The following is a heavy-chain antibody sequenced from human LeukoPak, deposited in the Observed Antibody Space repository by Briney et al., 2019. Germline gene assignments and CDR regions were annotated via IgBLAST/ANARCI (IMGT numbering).Heavy chain of an antibody. Sequence: GGSLRLSCAASGFTFSSYEMNWVRQAPGKGLEWVSYISSTGSTKYYADSVKGRFTISRDNAENSLYLQMNSLRAEDTAVYYCAELGITMIGGVWGKGTTVTISS. D-gene: IGHD3-10*02. CDR3: AELGITMIGGV. J-gene: IGHJ6*04. V-gene: IGHV3-48*03. CDR1: GFTFSSYE. CDR2: ISSTGSTK.